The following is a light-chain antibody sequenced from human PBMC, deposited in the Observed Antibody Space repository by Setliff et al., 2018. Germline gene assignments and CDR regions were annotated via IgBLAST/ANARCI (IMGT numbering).Light chain of an antibody. J-gene: IGLJ2*01. CDR2: DNN. Sequence: QSVLTQPPSVSAAPRQKVTISCSGSSSNIGSSYVSWYQQVPGTAPKLLIYDNNKRPSGIPDRFSGSKSGTSASLAISGLQSEDEADYYCAIWDDNLNGPVFGGGTQLTVL. CDR1: SSNIGSSY. V-gene: IGLV1-51*01. CDR3: AIWDDNLNGPV.